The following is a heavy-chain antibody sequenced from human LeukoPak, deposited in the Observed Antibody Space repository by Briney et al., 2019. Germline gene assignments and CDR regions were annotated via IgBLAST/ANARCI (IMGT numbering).Heavy chain of an antibody. J-gene: IGHJ4*02. CDR3: ANTGSYSIY. V-gene: IGHV3-74*01. D-gene: IGHD1-1*01. CDR2: ITSSGTT. Sequence: PGGSLRLSCAASRFTFSSYWMHWVRQAPGKGLEWVSSITSSGTTNYAEFVKDRFVISRDNSKDTLFLQMNSLRVEDTAVYYCANTGSYSIYWGQGTLVTVSS. CDR1: RFTFSSYW.